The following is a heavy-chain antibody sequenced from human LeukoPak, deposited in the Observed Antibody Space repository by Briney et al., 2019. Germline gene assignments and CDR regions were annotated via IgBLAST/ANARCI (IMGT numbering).Heavy chain of an antibody. V-gene: IGHV3-7*01. D-gene: IGHD5-24*01. J-gene: IGHJ4*02. Sequence: PGGSLRLSCTACGFTFTNYWMSWVRQAPGKGLKWVANIKQDESERHYVDSLRGRFTISRDNAKNSVFLQMNSLRAEDTADYYCARDGYKDRYFDYWGQGTLVTVSS. CDR2: IKQDESER. CDR3: ARDGYKDRYFDY. CDR1: GFTFTNYW.